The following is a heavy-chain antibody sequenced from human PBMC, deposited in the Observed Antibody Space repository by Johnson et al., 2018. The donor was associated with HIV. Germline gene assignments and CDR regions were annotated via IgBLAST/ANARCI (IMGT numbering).Heavy chain of an antibody. Sequence: VQLVESGGGVVQPGRSLRLSCAASGFTFSSYAMHWVRQAPGKGLEWVAVISYDGSNKYYADSVKGRFTISRDNSKNTLYLQMNSLRAEDTAVYDCARRYYYDSSGYSNAFDIWGQGTMVTVSS. CDR2: ISYDGSNK. CDR3: ARRYYYDSSGYSNAFDI. CDR1: GFTFSSYA. D-gene: IGHD3-22*01. J-gene: IGHJ3*02. V-gene: IGHV3-30*04.